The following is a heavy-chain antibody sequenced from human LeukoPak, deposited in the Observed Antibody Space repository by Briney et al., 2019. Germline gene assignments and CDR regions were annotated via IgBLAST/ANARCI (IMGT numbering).Heavy chain of an antibody. CDR3: AKDLLEQQLVCDY. CDR1: GFTVITNY. CDR2: ISGSGGST. D-gene: IGHD6-13*01. V-gene: IGHV3-23*01. J-gene: IGHJ4*02. Sequence: GGSLRLSCAASGFTVITNYMIWVRQAPGKGLEWVSAISGSGGSTYYADSVKGRFTISRDNSKNTLYLQMNSLRAEDTAVYYCAKDLLEQQLVCDYWGQGTLVTVSS.